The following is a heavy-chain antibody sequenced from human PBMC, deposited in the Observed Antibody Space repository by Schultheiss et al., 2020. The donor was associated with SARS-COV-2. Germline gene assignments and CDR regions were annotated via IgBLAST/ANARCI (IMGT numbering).Heavy chain of an antibody. Sequence: SGPTLVKPTQTPTLTCTFSGFSLSTSGVGVGWIRQPPGKALEWLARIDWDDDKYYSTSLKTRVTISKDTSKNQVVLTMTNMDPVDTATYYCARIRIAAAGAYFDYWGQGTLVTVSS. V-gene: IGHV2-70*11. CDR2: IDWDDDK. D-gene: IGHD6-13*01. CDR3: ARIRIAAAGAYFDY. CDR1: GFSLSTSGVG. J-gene: IGHJ4*02.